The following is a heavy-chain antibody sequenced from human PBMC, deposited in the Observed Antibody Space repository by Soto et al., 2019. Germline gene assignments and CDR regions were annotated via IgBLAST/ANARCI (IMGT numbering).Heavy chain of an antibody. CDR3: AKDISRSSSWPLFDY. V-gene: IGHV3-30*18. CDR2: ISYDGSNK. Sequence: AGGFLRLSCAASGVTFSSYGMHWVRQAPGKGLEWVAVISYDGSNKYYADSVKGRFTISRDNSKNTLYLQMNSLRAEDTAVYYCAKDISRSSSWPLFDYWGQGTLVTVSS. J-gene: IGHJ4*02. D-gene: IGHD6-13*01. CDR1: GVTFSSYG.